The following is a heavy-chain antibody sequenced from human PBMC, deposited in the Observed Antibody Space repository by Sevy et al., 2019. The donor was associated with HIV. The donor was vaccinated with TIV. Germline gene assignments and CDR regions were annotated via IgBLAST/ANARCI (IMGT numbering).Heavy chain of an antibody. J-gene: IGHJ5*01. Sequence: GGSLRLSCSASGFTFRSFSMHWVRQAPGKGLEWVAAIWYDGRTKQYADSVKGRFTISRDNSKNMLNLEMNSLRAEDTALYFCARDSARVIVPTAGFDSWGQGTVVTVSS. D-gene: IGHD1-1*01. CDR1: GFTFRSFS. V-gene: IGHV3-33*01. CDR2: IWYDGRTK. CDR3: ARDSARVIVPTAGFDS.